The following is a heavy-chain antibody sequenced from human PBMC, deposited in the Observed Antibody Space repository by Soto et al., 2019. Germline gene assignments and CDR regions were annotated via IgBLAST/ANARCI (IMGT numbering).Heavy chain of an antibody. CDR2: IIPILGIA. Sequence: QVQLVQSGAEVKKPGSSVKVSCKASGGTFSSYTISWVRQAPGQGLEWMGRIIPILGIANYAQKFQGRVTVTADKSTRKAYMELSSLRSEDTAVYYCAHGRWEESIDGYRGWFDPWGQGTLVTVSS. CDR3: AHGRWEESIDGYRGWFDP. J-gene: IGHJ5*02. D-gene: IGHD6-6*01. CDR1: GGTFSSYT. V-gene: IGHV1-69*02.